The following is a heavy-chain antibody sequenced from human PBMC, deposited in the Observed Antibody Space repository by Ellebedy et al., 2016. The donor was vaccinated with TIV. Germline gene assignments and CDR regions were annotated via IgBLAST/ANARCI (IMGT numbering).Heavy chain of an antibody. CDR3: ARWFGELLEPYYYYGMDV. CDR2: ISAYNGNT. CDR1: GYTFTSYG. Sequence: ASVKVSXXASGYTFTSYGISWVRQAPGQGLEWMGWISAYNGNTNYAQKLQGRVTMTTDTSTSTAYMELRSLRSDDTAVYYCARWFGELLEPYYYYGMDVWGQGTTVTVSS. D-gene: IGHD3-10*01. V-gene: IGHV1-18*01. J-gene: IGHJ6*02.